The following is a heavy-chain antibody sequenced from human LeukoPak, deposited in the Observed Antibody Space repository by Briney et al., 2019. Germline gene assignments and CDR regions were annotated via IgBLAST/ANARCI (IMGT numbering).Heavy chain of an antibody. D-gene: IGHD2-15*01. V-gene: IGHV1-18*01. CDR2: VSAYADNT. Sequence: VASVKVSCKASGYTFTSYGITWVRQAPGQGLEWMGWVSAYADNTNYVQKIQGRVTMTTDTSTSTAYMELRSLRSDDTAVYYCARDCIGCHGFDYWGQGTRVTVSS. J-gene: IGHJ4*02. CDR3: ARDCIGCHGFDY. CDR1: GYTFTSYG.